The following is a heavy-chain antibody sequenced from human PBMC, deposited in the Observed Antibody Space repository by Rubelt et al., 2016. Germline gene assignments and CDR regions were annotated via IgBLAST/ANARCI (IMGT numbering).Heavy chain of an antibody. V-gene: IGHV4-31*03. J-gene: IGHJ4*02. D-gene: IGHD2-8*01. CDR3: ARGYCTNGVCYGGDY. CDR2: IYYSGST. Sequence: QLQLQESGPGLVKPSETLSLTCTVSGGSISSGGYYWSWIRQHPGKGLEWIGYIYYSGSTYYNPSLKSRVTISVDTSKNQFSRKLSSVTAADTAVYYCARGYCTNGVCYGGDYWGQGTLVTVSS. CDR1: GGSISSGGYY.